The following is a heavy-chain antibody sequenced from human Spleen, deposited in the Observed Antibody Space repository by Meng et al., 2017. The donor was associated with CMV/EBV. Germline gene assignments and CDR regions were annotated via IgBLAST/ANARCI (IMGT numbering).Heavy chain of an antibody. D-gene: IGHD2-2*01. CDR1: GGSISSGDYY. V-gene: IGHV4-30-4*08. J-gene: IGHJ4*02. Sequence: SETLSLTCTVSGGSISSGDYYWSWIRQPPGKGLEWIGYIYYSGSTYYNPSLKSRVTISVDTSKNQFSLKLSSVTAADTAVYYCAKEGGYCSGTSCYGVLGYFDYWGQGTLVTVSS. CDR3: AKEGGYCSGTSCYGVLGYFDY. CDR2: IYYSGST.